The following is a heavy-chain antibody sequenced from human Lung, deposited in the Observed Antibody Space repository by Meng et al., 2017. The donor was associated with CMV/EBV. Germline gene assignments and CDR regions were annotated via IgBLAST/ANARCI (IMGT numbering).Heavy chain of an antibody. CDR3: AKDGGGTLRGAIITKYYFDY. J-gene: IGHJ4*02. CDR1: GFSFSTYA. V-gene: IGHV3-30*02. Sequence: GGSLRLXCVASGFSFSTYAMHWVRQAPGKGLEWVAFIRFDGSNRDYAGSVKGRFTISRDNSKNTLYVQMNNLRPEDTAVYYCAKDGGGTLRGAIITKYYFDYWGRGTPVTVSS. CDR2: IRFDGSNR. D-gene: IGHD3-10*01.